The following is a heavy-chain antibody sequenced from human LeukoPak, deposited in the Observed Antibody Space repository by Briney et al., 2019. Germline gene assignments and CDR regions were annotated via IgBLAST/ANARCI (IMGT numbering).Heavy chain of an antibody. CDR1: GGSISSYY. CDR2: IYYSGST. Sequence: PSETLSLTCTVSGGSISSYYWSWIRQPPGKGLEWIGYIYYSGSTNYNPSLKSRVTISVDTSKNQFSLKLSSVTAADTAVYYCAGSIAVAGTASGNWFDPWGQGTLVTVSS. J-gene: IGHJ5*02. D-gene: IGHD6-19*01. V-gene: IGHV4-59*01. CDR3: AGSIAVAGTASGNWFDP.